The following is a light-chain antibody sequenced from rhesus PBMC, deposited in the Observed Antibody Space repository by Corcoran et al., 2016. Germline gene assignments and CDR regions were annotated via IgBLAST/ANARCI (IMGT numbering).Light chain of an antibody. V-gene: IGKV3S9*01. J-gene: IGKJ2*01. CDR1: QSVSSY. CDR3: QQYNNWNS. CDR2: GAS. Sequence: EIVMTQSPATLSLSPGERATLSCRASQSVSSYVAWYQQKPAQAPRLLIYGASSRATDIPDRFSGSGCGTDFTLIISSREPEDVGVYYWQQYNNWNSFGQGTKVEIK.